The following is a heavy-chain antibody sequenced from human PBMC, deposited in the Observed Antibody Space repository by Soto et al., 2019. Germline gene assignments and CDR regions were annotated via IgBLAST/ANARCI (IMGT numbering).Heavy chain of an antibody. CDR1: GGSNTSSEHY. V-gene: IGHV4-30-4*01. Sequence: QVQLQEAGPGLVKPSQTLSLTCTVSGGSNTSSEHYWSWIGQSPGKGLEWIAYIYHSGSTYYNPSLKSRVTISVDTSKNQFSLKLTSVTAADTAVYYCVRDRGGYGSNDCWGQGTLVTVFS. J-gene: IGHJ4*02. D-gene: IGHD3-10*01. CDR2: IYHSGST. CDR3: VRDRGGYGSNDC.